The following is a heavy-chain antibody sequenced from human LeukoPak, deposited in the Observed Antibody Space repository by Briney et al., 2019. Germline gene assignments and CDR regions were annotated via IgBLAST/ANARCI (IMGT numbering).Heavy chain of an antibody. CDR1: GFTFSSYD. J-gene: IGHJ4*02. V-gene: IGHV3-33*01. Sequence: GRSLRLSCAASGFTFSSYDMHWVRQAPGKGPEWVAIIRYDGSNENYADSVKGRFTISRDNSKKTLYLQMNSLRAEDTAVYYCARSRYNLDYWGQGTLVTVSS. CDR2: IRYDGSNE. CDR3: ARSRYNLDY. D-gene: IGHD5-24*01.